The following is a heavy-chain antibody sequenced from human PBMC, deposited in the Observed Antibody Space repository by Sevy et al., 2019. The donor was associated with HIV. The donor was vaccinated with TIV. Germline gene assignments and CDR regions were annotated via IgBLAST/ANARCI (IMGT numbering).Heavy chain of an antibody. CDR2: IVVGSGNT. J-gene: IGHJ6*02. V-gene: IGHV1-58*01. CDR3: AAGPDYDFWSGYYFLYNYGMDV. CDR1: GFTFTSSA. Sequence: ASVKVSCKASGFTFTSSAVQWVRQARGQRLEWIGWIVVGSGNTNYAQKFQERVTITRDMSTSTAYMELSSLRSEDTAVYYCAAGPDYDFWSGYYFLYNYGMDVWGQGTTVTVSS. D-gene: IGHD3-3*01.